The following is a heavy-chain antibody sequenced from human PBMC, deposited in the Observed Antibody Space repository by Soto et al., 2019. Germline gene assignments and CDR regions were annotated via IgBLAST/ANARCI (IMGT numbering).Heavy chain of an antibody. V-gene: IGHV4-34*01. J-gene: IGHJ3*02. CDR3: ARSREQWLVDAFDI. CDR1: GGSFSGYY. CDR2: VNPPGST. D-gene: IGHD6-19*01. Sequence: SETLSLTCAVYGGSFSGYYWSWIRRSPGKGREWIGEVNPPGSTKYNPSLKSRVTISVDTSKNQFSLNLNSVTAADTALYYCARSREQWLVDAFDIWGQGTMVTVSS.